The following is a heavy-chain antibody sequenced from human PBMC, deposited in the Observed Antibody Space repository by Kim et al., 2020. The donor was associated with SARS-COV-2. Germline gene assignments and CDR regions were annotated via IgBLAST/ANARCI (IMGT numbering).Heavy chain of an antibody. V-gene: IGHV4-34*01. J-gene: IGHJ5*02. CDR3: ARIRGYSGYVSSSALVSLRAGSFWFDP. Sequence: SETLSLTCAVYGGSFSGYYWSWIRQPPGKGLEWIGEINHSGSTNYNPSLKSRVTISVDTSKNQFSLKLSSVTAADTAVYYCARIRGYSGYVSSSALVSLRAGSFWFDPWGQGTLVTVSS. CDR2: INHSGST. CDR1: GGSFSGYY. D-gene: IGHD5-12*01.